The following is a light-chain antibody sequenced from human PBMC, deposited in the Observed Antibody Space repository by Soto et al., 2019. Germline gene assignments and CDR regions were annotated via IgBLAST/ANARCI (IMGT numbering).Light chain of an antibody. CDR3: SSYTSSTPYV. Sequence: QSERTQPASGTGAPGRSITISCTETISDVSGYNFVSCYQQYPGKAPKLMIYDVSNRPSGVSNRFSGSKSGNTASLTTSGLQAEDEADYSCSSYTSSTPYVFGAGTKVTVL. CDR2: DVS. J-gene: IGLJ1*01. V-gene: IGLV2-14*03. CDR1: ISDVSGYNF.